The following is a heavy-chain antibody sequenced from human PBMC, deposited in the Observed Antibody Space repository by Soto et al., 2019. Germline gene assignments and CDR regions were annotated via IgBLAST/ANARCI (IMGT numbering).Heavy chain of an antibody. CDR2: ISGSGGST. D-gene: IGHD3-16*01. V-gene: IGHV3-23*01. Sequence: GGSLRLSCAASGFTFSSYAMSWVRQAPGKGLEWVSAISGSGGSTYYADSVKGRFTISRDNSKNTLYLQMNSLRAEDTAVYYCAKDLGKNYYYGMDVWGQGTTVTVSS. CDR3: AKDLGKNYYYGMDV. CDR1: GFTFSSYA. J-gene: IGHJ6*02.